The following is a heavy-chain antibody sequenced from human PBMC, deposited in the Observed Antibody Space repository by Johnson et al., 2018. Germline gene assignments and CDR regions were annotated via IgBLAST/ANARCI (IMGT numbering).Heavy chain of an antibody. CDR3: VRGYDFWSGYYMDV. Sequence: VQLVESGGGLVQPGRSLRLSCTTSGFTFRDYAMSWFRQAPGKGLEWVGYIRSKTFGGTTEYAASMKGIFTISRDDSGSIAYLQSNSLKTEDTAGYSCVRGYDFWSGYYMDVWGKGTTVTVSS. CDR2: IRSKTFGGTT. V-gene: IGHV3-49*03. D-gene: IGHD3-3*01. CDR1: GFTFRDYA. J-gene: IGHJ6*03.